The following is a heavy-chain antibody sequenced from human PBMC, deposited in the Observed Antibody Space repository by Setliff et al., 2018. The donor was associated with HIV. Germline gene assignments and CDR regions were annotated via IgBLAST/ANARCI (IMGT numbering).Heavy chain of an antibody. CDR1: AYSISSGYY. D-gene: IGHD3-22*01. V-gene: IGHV4-38-2*01. J-gene: IGHJ1*01. Sequence: PSETLSLTCAVSAYSISSGYYWGWIRQPPGKGLEWIGSIYHGGSTYYNPSLMSRVTISVDTSKNQFSLKLRSVTAADTAVYYCARQWRDQYNSGVSTEYFQHWGLGTLVTVSS. CDR2: IYHGGST. CDR3: ARQWRDQYNSGVSTEYFQH.